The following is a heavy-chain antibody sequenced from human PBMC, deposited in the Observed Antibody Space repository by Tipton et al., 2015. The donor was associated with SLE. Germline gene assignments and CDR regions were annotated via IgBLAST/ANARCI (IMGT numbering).Heavy chain of an antibody. CDR2: ISAYNGNT. Sequence: QVQLVQSGAEVKKPGASVKVSCKASGYTFTRYGISWVRQAPGQGLEWMGWISAYNGNTNYAQKLQGRVTMTTDTSTSTAYMELRSLRSDDTSVYYCARPVYSSWNYYSYGMHVCCRGTTVTVSS. D-gene: IGHD6-13*01. CDR1: GYTFTRYG. J-gene: IGHJ6*02. V-gene: IGHV1-18*01. CDR3: ARPVYSSWNYYSYGMHV.